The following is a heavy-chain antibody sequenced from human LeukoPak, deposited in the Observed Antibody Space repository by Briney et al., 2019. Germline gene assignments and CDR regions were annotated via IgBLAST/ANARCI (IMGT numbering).Heavy chain of an antibody. V-gene: IGHV1-46*01. Sequence: ASVKVSCKASGYTFTSYYMHWVRQAPGQGLEWMGIINPSGGSTSYAQKFQGRVTKTRDMSTSTVYMELSSLRSEDTAVYYCAREDGSGWYGGYYYYYYMDVWGKGTTVTVSS. CDR1: GYTFTSYY. CDR3: AREDGSGWYGGYYYYYYMDV. CDR2: INPSGGST. J-gene: IGHJ6*03. D-gene: IGHD6-19*01.